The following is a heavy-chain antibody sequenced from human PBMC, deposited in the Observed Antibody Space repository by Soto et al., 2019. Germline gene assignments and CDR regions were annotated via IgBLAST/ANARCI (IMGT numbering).Heavy chain of an antibody. CDR2: INPSGGST. CDR1: GYTFTSYY. J-gene: IGHJ6*02. V-gene: IGHV1-46*01. Sequence: QVQLVQSGAEVKKPGASVKVSCKASGYTFTSYYMHWVRQAPGQGLEWMGIINPSGGSTSYAQKFHGRVTMTRDTSTSTVYMELSSLRSEDAAVYYCARGQDFWSDDDYYYGMDVWGQGTTVTVS. D-gene: IGHD3-3*01. CDR3: ARGQDFWSDDDYYYGMDV.